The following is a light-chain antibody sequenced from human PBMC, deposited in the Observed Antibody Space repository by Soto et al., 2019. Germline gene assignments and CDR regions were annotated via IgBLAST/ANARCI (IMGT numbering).Light chain of an antibody. CDR1: SSNIGAGYD. CDR3: QSYDSSLVYV. Sequence: QSVLKQPPSVSGAPGQRVTISCTGSSSNIGAGYDVHWYQQLPGTAPKLLIYGNSNRPSGVPDRFSGSKSGTSASLAITGLQAEDGADYYCQSYDSSLVYVFGTGTKVTVL. J-gene: IGLJ1*01. V-gene: IGLV1-40*01. CDR2: GNS.